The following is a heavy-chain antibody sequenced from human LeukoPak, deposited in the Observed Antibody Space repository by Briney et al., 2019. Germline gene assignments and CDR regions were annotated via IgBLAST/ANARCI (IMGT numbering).Heavy chain of an antibody. D-gene: IGHD4-23*01. CDR2: ISSSSSTI. CDR3: ARLDPGKGY. V-gene: IGHV3-48*04. J-gene: IGHJ4*02. Sequence: GGSLRLSCAASGFTFSSYSMNWVRQAPGKGLEWVSYISSSSSTIYYADSVKGRFTISRDNAKNSLYLQMNSLRAEDTAVYYCARLDPGKGYWGQGTLVTVSS. CDR1: GFTFSSYS.